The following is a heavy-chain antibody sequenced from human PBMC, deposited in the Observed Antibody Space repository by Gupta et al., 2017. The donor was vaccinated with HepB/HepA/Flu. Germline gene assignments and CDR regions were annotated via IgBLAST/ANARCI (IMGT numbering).Heavy chain of an antibody. Sequence: QVQLQESGPGLVKPSQTLSLTCTVSGGSINSGGYYWSWIRQHPGKGLEWIGYIYYSGSTYYNPSLKSRVTISVDTSKNQFSLKLSSVTAADTAVYYCARFGVRAGWFDPWGQGTLVTVSS. CDR3: ARFGVRAGWFDP. CDR2: IYYSGST. CDR1: GGSINSGGYY. J-gene: IGHJ5*02. D-gene: IGHD3-3*01. V-gene: IGHV4-31*03.